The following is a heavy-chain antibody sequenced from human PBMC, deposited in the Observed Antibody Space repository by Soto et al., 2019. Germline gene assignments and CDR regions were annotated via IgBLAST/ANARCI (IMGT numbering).Heavy chain of an antibody. CDR1: GGSFSGYY. V-gene: IGHV4-34*01. D-gene: IGHD6-19*01. CDR2: INHSGST. J-gene: IGHJ4*02. CDR3: ARGWGSGVFDY. Sequence: QLQLQQWGAGLLKPSETLSLTCAVSGGSFSGYYWNWIRQPPGKGLEWIGEINHSGSTNYNPSLKSRVTISVDTSKNQFSLKLSSVTAADTAVYYCARGWGSGVFDYWGQGTLVTVSS.